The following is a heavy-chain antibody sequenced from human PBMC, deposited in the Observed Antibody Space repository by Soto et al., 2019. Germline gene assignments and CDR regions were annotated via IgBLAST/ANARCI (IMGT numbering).Heavy chain of an antibody. V-gene: IGHV3-23*01. J-gene: IGHJ4*02. CDR2: ISDNGGNT. D-gene: IGHD1-1*01. CDR3: AKLYWNPRYFDS. Sequence: LRLSCAASGFTFGNVAMAWVRQAPGKGLEWVSSISDNGGNTDYADSARGRFTLSRDNSKNTLYLQMNHLKAEDTAVYYCAKLYWNPRYFDSWGQGARVT. CDR1: GFTFGNVA.